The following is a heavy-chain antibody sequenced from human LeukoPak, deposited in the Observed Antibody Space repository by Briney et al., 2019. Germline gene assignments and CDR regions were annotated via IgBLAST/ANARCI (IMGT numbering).Heavy chain of an antibody. J-gene: IGHJ4*02. CDR3: VRQQTSHGNFDY. CDR1: GFTFSNHA. D-gene: IGHD1-26*01. CDR2: IGTAGDT. V-gene: IGHV3-13*01. Sequence: PGGSLRLSCATSGFTFSNHAMHWVHQATGKGLEWVSAIGTAGDTFYPGSVKGRFSISRENAKNSLSLQINSLKAEDTAVYYCVRQQTSHGNFDYWGQGTLVTVSS.